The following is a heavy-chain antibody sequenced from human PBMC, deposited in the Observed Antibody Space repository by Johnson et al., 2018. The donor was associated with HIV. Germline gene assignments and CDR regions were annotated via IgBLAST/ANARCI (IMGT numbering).Heavy chain of an antibody. J-gene: IGHJ3*02. D-gene: IGHD1-14*01. Sequence: QVQLVESGGGVVQPGGSLRLSCAASGFTFTTYCMHWVRQAPGKGLEWVAVISYDGSNKYYADSVKGRFTISRDNSKNSLYLQMNSLRADDTAGYYCATRDPTHRPGVFDIWGQGTMVTISS. CDR3: ATRDPTHRPGVFDI. CDR2: ISYDGSNK. V-gene: IGHV3-30*19. CDR1: GFTFTTYC.